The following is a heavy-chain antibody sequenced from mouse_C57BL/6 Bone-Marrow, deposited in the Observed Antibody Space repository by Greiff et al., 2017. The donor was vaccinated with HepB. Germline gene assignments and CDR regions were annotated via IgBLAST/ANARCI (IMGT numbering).Heavy chain of an antibody. J-gene: IGHJ1*03. CDR2: IYPGNSDT. D-gene: IGHD1-1*01. CDR1: GYTFTSYW. CDR3: TREILRYPNWYFDV. Sequence: EVQLQQSGTVLARPGASVKMSCKTSGYTFTSYWMHWVKQRPGQGLEWIGAIYPGNSDTSYNQKFKGKAKLTAVTSASTAYMELSSLTNEDSAVYYCTREILRYPNWYFDVWGTGTTVTVSS. V-gene: IGHV1-5*01.